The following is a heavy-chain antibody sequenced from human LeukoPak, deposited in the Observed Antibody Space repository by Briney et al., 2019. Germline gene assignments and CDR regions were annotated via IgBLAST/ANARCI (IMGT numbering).Heavy chain of an antibody. V-gene: IGHV4-39*07. CDR2: IYYSGGT. CDR1: GVSISNSRYC. D-gene: IGHD1-7*01. CDR3: ARGKTNWNYGRWFDP. J-gene: IGHJ5*02. Sequence: SETLSLTCTVSGVSISNSRYCWGWIRQPPGKGLEWIGSIYYSGGTYYNPSLKSRVTISVDTSKNQFSLKLSSVTAADTAVYYCARGKTNWNYGRWFDPWGQGTLVTVSS.